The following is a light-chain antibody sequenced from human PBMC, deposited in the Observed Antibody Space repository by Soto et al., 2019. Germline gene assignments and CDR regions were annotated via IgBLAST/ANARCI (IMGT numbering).Light chain of an antibody. CDR3: QQSGSSPRT. CDR2: GAS. V-gene: IGKV3-20*01. J-gene: IGKJ1*01. CDR1: QSVTSNY. Sequence: DIVLTQSPGTLSLSPGERATLSCRASQSVTSNYLAWYQQKPGQAPRLLIYGASSRATGIPDRFSGSGSGTDFTLTISRLEPEDFAVYYCQQSGSSPRTFGQGTKVEIK.